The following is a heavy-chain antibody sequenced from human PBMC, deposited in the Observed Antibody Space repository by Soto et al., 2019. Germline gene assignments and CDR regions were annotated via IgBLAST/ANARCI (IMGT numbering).Heavy chain of an antibody. CDR1: GGSFSGYY. J-gene: IGHJ4*02. D-gene: IGHD3-16*02. CDR2: INHSGST. V-gene: IGHV4-34*01. Sequence: SETLSLTCAVYGGSFSGYYWSWIRQPPGKGLEWIGEINHSGSTNYNPSLKSRVTISVDTSKNQFSLKLSSVTAADTAVYYCARAHRNTEGAFNYWGQGTLVTVSS. CDR3: ARAHRNTEGAFNY.